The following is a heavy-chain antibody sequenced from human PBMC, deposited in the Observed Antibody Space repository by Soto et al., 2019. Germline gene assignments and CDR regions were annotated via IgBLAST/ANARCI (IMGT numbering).Heavy chain of an antibody. V-gene: IGHV3-23*01. CDR1: GFTFSSYA. CDR2: ISGSGGST. CDR3: AKDLGYYDSSGYIEFDY. J-gene: IGHJ4*02. Sequence: GGSLRLSCAASGFTFSSYAMSWVRQAPGKGLEWVSAISGSGGSTYYADSVKGRFTISRDTSKNTLYLQMNSLRAEDTAVYYCAKDLGYYDSSGYIEFDYWGQGTLVTVSS. D-gene: IGHD3-22*01.